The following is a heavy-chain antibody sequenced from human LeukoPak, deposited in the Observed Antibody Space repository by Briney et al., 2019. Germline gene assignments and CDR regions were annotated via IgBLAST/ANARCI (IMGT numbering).Heavy chain of an antibody. CDR2: INPSGGST. V-gene: IGHV1-46*01. CDR1: GYTFTSYY. J-gene: IGHJ4*02. Sequence: GASVKVSCKASGYTFTSYYMHWVRQAPGQGLEWMGIINPSGGSTSYAQKFQGRVTMTRDTSTSTVYMELSSLRSEDTAVYYCARDGDSGSYLSIGYDYWGQGTLVTVSS. CDR3: ARDGDSGSYLSIGYDY. D-gene: IGHD1-26*01.